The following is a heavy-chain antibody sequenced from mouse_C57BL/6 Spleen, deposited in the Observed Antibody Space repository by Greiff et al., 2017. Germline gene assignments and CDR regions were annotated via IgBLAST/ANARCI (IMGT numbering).Heavy chain of an antibody. Sequence: DVHLVESGEGLVKPGGSLKLSCAASGFTFSSYAMSWVRQTPEKRLEWVAYISSGGDYIYYADTVKGRFTISRDNARNTLYLQMSSLKSEDTAMYYCTRYYYGSSYGYFDVWGTGTTVTVSS. CDR3: TRYYYGSSYGYFDV. V-gene: IGHV5-9-1*02. J-gene: IGHJ1*03. CDR1: GFTFSSYA. CDR2: ISSGGDYI. D-gene: IGHD1-1*01.